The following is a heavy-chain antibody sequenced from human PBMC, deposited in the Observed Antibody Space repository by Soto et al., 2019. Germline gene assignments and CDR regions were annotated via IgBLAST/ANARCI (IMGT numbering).Heavy chain of an antibody. Sequence: QVQLVQSGAEVKKPGASVKVSCEASGYTFSNYGLSWVRQAPGQGLEWMGWINPYSGNTKYIQKLQGRVTLTTDTSTSTAYMELRSLRSDDTAVYYCARVNQSQYRRGDNWFDPWGQGTLVTVSS. J-gene: IGHJ5*02. D-gene: IGHD3-10*01. CDR1: GYTFSNYG. CDR2: INPYSGNT. CDR3: ARVNQSQYRRGDNWFDP. V-gene: IGHV1-18*04.